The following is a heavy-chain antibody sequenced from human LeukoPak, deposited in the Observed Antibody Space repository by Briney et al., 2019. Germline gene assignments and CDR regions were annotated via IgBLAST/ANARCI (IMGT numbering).Heavy chain of an antibody. CDR1: GFKFSDYS. V-gene: IGHV3-48*01. D-gene: IGHD5-24*01. Sequence: PGGSLRLSCAAYGFKFSDYSMNWVRQVPGKGLEWISYIGIDSGNTNYADSVKGRFTISGDKAKNSLYLQMNSLRVEDTAVYYCARDYKYALDNWGQGTLVTVSS. J-gene: IGHJ4*02. CDR2: IGIDSGNT. CDR3: ARDYKYALDN.